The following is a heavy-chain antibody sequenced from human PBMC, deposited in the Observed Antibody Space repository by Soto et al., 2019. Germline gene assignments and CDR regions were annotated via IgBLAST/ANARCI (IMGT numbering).Heavy chain of an antibody. J-gene: IGHJ6*02. CDR3: ARGRNPLLWLGESQFPYYYYGRDV. V-gene: IGHV1-2*04. Sequence: QVQLVQSGAEVKKPGASVKVSCKASGYTFTGYYMHWVRQAPGQGLEWMGWINPNSGGTNYAQKFQDWVTMTRHTSISTAYMELSRLRSDDTAVYYCARGRNPLLWLGESQFPYYYYGRDVWGQGTTVTVSS. CDR2: INPNSGGT. CDR1: GYTFTGYY. D-gene: IGHD3-10*01.